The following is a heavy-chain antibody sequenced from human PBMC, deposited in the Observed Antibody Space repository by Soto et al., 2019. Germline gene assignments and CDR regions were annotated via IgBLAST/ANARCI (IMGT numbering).Heavy chain of an antibody. CDR3: ARTSYCSGGTCSRSFDY. D-gene: IGHD2-15*01. V-gene: IGHV5-51*01. J-gene: IGHJ4*02. Sequence: PGESLKISRKGSGYSFTTNWIGWVRQMPGKGLEWMGIIYPGDADTRYSPSFQGQVTISADKSISTAYLQWSSLQASDTAIYYCARTSYCSGGTCSRSFDYWGQGALVTVSS. CDR1: GYSFTTNW. CDR2: IYPGDADT.